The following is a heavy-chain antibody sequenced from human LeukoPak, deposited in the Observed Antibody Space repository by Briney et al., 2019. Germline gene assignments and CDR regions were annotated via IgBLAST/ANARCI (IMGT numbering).Heavy chain of an antibody. J-gene: IGHJ4*02. CDR1: GGSFSGYY. CDR2: INHSGST. CDR3: ARGPDYYDSSGCLDY. V-gene: IGHV4-34*01. D-gene: IGHD3-22*01. Sequence: SETLSLTCAVYGGSFSGYYWSWIRQPPGKGLEWIGEINHSGSTNYNPSLKSRVTISVDTSKNQFSLKLSSVTAADTAVYYCARGPDYYDSSGCLDYWGQGTLVTVSS.